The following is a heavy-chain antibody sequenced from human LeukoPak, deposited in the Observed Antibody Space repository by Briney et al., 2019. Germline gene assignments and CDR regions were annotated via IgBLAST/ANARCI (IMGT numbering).Heavy chain of an antibody. J-gene: IGHJ4*02. CDR1: GFTFSNYS. CDR3: ARAVGASYSGSYFFDY. V-gene: IGHV3-21*01. CDR2: ISSSSTYI. D-gene: IGHD1-26*01. Sequence: GGSLRLSCAGSGFTFSNYSINWVRQAPGKGLEWVSSISSSSTYIDYADSVKGRFTISRDNAKNSLYLQMNSLRAEDAAVYYCARAVGASYSGSYFFDYWGQGTLVTVSS.